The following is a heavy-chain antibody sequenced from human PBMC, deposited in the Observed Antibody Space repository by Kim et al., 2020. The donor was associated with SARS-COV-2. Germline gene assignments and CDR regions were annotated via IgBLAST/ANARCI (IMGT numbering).Heavy chain of an antibody. D-gene: IGHD6-6*01. CDR1: GGSISSSSYY. J-gene: IGHJ6*02. CDR2: IYYSGST. V-gene: IGHV4-39*01. CDR3: ARRNVDSYYYGMDV. Sequence: SETLSLTCTVSGGSISSSSYYWGWIRQPPGKGLEWIGSIYYSGSTYYNPSLKSRVTISVDTSKNQFSLKLSSVTAADTAVYYCARRNVDSYYYGMDVWGQGTTVTVSS.